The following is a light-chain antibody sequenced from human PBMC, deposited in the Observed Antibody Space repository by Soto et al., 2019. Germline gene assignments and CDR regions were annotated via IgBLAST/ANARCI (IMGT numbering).Light chain of an antibody. CDR2: SNN. CDR3: SSYGGNNNCV. J-gene: IGLJ1*01. Sequence: QSVLTQPPSASGTPGQRVTISCSGSSSNIGSNTVNWYQQLPGTAPKLLIYSNNQRPSGVPDRFSGSKSGNTASLTVSGLQADDEADYYCSSYGGNNNCVFGTGTKVTVL. V-gene: IGLV1-44*01. CDR1: SSNIGSNT.